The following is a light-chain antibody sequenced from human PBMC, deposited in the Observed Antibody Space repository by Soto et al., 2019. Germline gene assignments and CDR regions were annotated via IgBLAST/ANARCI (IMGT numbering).Light chain of an antibody. CDR2: GVS. CDR1: QSISGTY. CDR3: QQYGSLVT. Sequence: VMTQSPLSLPVTPGEPASISCSSSQSISGTYLAWYQQKPGQAPRLLIYGVSSRPIGIPDRFSGSGSGTDFTLTISRLEPEDLAVYYCQQYGSLVTFGQGTKV. J-gene: IGKJ1*01. V-gene: IGKV3-20*01.